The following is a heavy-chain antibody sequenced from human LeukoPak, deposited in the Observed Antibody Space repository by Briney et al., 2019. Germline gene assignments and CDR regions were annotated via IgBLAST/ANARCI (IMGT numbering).Heavy chain of an antibody. V-gene: IGHV4-34*01. Sequence: KPSETLSLTCAVYGGSFSGYYWSWIRQPPGKGQEWIGEINHSGSTNYNPSLKSRVTISVDTSKNQFSLKLSSVTAADTAVYYCARGYSRDYWGQGTLVTVSS. CDR2: INHSGST. J-gene: IGHJ4*02. CDR1: GGSFSGYY. D-gene: IGHD6-13*01. CDR3: ARGYSRDY.